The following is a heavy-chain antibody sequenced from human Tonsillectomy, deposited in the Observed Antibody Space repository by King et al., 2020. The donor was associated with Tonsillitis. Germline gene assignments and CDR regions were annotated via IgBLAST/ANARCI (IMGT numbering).Heavy chain of an antibody. V-gene: IGHV3-64D*06. D-gene: IGHD3-16*02. Sequence: VQLVESGGGLVQPGGSLRLSCSPSGFTFSSYAMHWVRQAPGKGLEFVSAISSNGGSTYYADSVKDRITISRDNSKNTLYLQMSSLTAEDTAVYYCVLLGELSAWGQGTLVTVSS. J-gene: IGHJ5*02. CDR2: ISSNGGST. CDR1: GFTFSSYA. CDR3: VLLGELSA.